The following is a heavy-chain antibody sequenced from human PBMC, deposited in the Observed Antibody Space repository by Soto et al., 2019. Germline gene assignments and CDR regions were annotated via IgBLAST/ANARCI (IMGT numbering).Heavy chain of an antibody. CDR2: IYHSGST. CDR1: GGSISSGGYS. V-gene: IGHV4-30-2*01. D-gene: IGHD2-2*01. J-gene: IGHJ5*02. CDR3: ARGRRAINWFDP. Sequence: NPSETLSLTCAVSGGSISSGGYSWSWIRQPPGKGLEWIGYIYHSGSTYYNPSLKSRVTISVDRSKNQFSLKLSSVTAADTAVYYCARGRRAINWFDPWGQGTLVTVSS.